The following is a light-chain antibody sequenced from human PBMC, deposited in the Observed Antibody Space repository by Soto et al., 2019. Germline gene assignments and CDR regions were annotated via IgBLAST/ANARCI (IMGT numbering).Light chain of an antibody. J-gene: IGLJ2*01. V-gene: IGLV2-14*01. CDR3: SSFTTSSTVV. CDR2: EVS. Sequence: QSALTQPASVSGSPGQSITISCTGTSSDVGGYNYVSWYQQHPGKAPKLMIYEVSNRPSGVSNRFSNSKSGNTASLTISGLQAEDEADYYFSSFTTSSTVVFGGGTKLTVL. CDR1: SSDVGGYNY.